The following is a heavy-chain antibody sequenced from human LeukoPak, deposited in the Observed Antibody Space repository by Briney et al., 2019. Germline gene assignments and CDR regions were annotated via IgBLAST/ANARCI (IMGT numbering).Heavy chain of an antibody. D-gene: IGHD3-22*01. Sequence: SETLSLTCSVSGASVSRYYWSWIRQPVGKGLEWFGRIYTNGTVNYNPSLKRRVTMSREMSKNQFSLKLTSVTAADTAVYYCARLLGSSGYAGDWYFNLWGRGILVTVSS. CDR1: GASVSRYY. CDR2: IYTNGTV. V-gene: IGHV4-4*07. CDR3: ARLLGSSGYAGDWYFNL. J-gene: IGHJ2*01.